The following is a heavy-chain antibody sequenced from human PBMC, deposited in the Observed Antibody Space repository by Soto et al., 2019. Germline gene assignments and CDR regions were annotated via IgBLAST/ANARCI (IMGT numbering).Heavy chain of an antibody. CDR2: ISAYNGNT. V-gene: IGHV1-18*01. D-gene: IGHD3-9*01. J-gene: IGHJ4*02. CDR3: ARDRRYYDILTGYYIDY. Sequence: ASVKVSCKASGYTFTSCGISWVRQAPGQGLEWMGWISAYNGNTNYAQKLQGRVNMTTDTSTSTAYMELRSLRSDDTAVYYCARDRRYYDILTGYYIDYWGQGTLVTVSS. CDR1: GYTFTSCG.